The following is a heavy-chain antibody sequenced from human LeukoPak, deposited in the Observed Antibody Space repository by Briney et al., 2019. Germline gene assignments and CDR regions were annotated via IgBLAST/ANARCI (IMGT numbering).Heavy chain of an antibody. D-gene: IGHD3-22*01. CDR3: AKGSYYDSSGSFHFDY. J-gene: IGHJ4*02. Sequence: TGGSLRLSCAASGFTFSSYAMSWVRQAPGKGLEWVSGMSGSGDNTYYADSVKGRFTISRDNSKNTLYVQVNSLGTEDTAAYYCAKGSYYDSSGSFHFDYWGQGTLVTVSS. CDR2: MSGSGDNT. V-gene: IGHV3-23*01. CDR1: GFTFSSYA.